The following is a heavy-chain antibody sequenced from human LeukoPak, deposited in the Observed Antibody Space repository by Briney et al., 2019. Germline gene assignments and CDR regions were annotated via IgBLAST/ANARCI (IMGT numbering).Heavy chain of an antibody. D-gene: IGHD3-22*01. Sequence: GGSLRLSCTVSGFTISSYWMSWVRQTPGKGLEWVANIKEDGSEKNYVDSVKGRFTISRDNAKSSLYLQMNSPRAEDTAVYYCARGEYYYDGGYWGQGTLVTVSS. CDR3: ARGEYYYDGGY. J-gene: IGHJ4*02. CDR1: GFTISSYW. CDR2: IKEDGSEK. V-gene: IGHV3-7*05.